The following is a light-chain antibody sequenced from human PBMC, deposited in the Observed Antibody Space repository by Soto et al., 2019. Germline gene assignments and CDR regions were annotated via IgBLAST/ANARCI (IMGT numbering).Light chain of an antibody. J-gene: IGLJ3*02. V-gene: IGLV1-44*01. CDR1: ISNIGKDT. CDR3: STWDDSLNGWV. Sequence: QSVLTQPPSVSGTPGLRVTISCSGGISNIGKDTVNWYQQLPGTAPKLLMFNDDKRPSGVPDRFSGSTSGTSASLAISGLQSDDAADYFCSTWDDSLNGWVFGGGTKVTVL. CDR2: NDD.